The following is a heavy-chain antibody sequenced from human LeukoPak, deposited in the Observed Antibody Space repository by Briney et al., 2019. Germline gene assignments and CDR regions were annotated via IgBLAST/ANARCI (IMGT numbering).Heavy chain of an antibody. Sequence: PSETLSLTRAVSGGTVSGYHWRWIRQPPGKGLEWIGEINHSGSTNYNPSLKSRVTISVDTSKNQFSLKLSSVTAADTAVYYCARGFDCSGRSPSGFDYWGQGTLVTVSS. V-gene: IGHV4-34*01. CDR3: ARGFDCSGRSPSGFDY. CDR1: GGTVSGYH. J-gene: IGHJ4*02. CDR2: INHSGST. D-gene: IGHD2-15*01.